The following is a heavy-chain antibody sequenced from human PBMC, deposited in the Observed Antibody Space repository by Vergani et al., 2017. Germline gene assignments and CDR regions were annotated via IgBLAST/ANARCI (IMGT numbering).Heavy chain of an antibody. Sequence: QVQLVESGGGVVQPGRSLRLSCAASGFTFSSYAMHLVRHAPGKGLEWVAVISYDGSNKYYADSVKGRFTISRDNSKNTLYLQMNSLRAEDTAVYYCARSWASYSSGPELSNWFDPWGQGTLVTVSS. J-gene: IGHJ5*02. D-gene: IGHD6-19*01. CDR2: ISYDGSNK. V-gene: IGHV3-30-3*01. CDR3: ARSWASYSSGPELSNWFDP. CDR1: GFTFSSYA.